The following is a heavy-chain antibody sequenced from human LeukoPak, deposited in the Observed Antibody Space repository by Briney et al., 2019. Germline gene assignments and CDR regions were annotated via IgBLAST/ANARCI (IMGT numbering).Heavy chain of an antibody. J-gene: IGHJ4*02. V-gene: IGHV3-74*01. D-gene: IGHD6-13*01. CDR2: INSDGSTT. Sequence: GGSLRLSCAASGFTFSSYWMHWVRQAPGKGLVWVSRINSDGSTTSYADSVKGRFTISRDNAKNTLYLQMNSLRAEDTAVYYCARLRPGTAAAGTGCWGQGTLVTVSS. CDR3: ARLRPGTAAAGTGC. CDR1: GFTFSSYW.